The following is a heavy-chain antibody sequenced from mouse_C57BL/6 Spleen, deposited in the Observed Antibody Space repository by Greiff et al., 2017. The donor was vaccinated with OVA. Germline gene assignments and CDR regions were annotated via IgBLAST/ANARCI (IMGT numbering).Heavy chain of an antibody. CDR2: ISDGGSYT. J-gene: IGHJ4*01. CDR1: GFTFSSYA. V-gene: IGHV5-4*03. CDR3: VGVYYGNYNAMDY. D-gene: IGHD2-1*01. Sequence: EVKLVESGGGLVKPGGSLKLSCAASGFTFSSYAMSWVRQTPEKRLEWVATISDGGSYTYYPDNVKGRFTISRDNAKNNLYLQMIHLKSEDTAVYYCVGVYYGNYNAMDYWGQGTSVTVSS.